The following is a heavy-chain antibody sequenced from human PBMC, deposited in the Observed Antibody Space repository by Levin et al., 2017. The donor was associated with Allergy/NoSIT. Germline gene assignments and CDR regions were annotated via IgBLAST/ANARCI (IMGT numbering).Heavy chain of an antibody. J-gene: IGHJ3*01. V-gene: IGHV3-21*01. CDR3: TRKGYPSGTSRPPDAFDL. CDR1: GFTFNTYG. Sequence: GESLKISCAASGFTFNTYGMNWVRQAPGKGLEWVSSISSSSAYIYYADSVKGRFILSRDNAKNSLYLQMTSLRAEDTAVYYCTRKGYPSGTSRPPDAFDLWGQGTMVTVSS. D-gene: IGHD2-2*01. CDR2: ISSSSAYI.